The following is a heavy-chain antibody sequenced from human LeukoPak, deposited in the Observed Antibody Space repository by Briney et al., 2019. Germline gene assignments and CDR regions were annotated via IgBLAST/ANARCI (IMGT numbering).Heavy chain of an antibody. J-gene: IGHJ3*02. CDR2: ISSGSTAI. Sequence: GGSLRLSCAASGFTFSRYSMNWVRQAPGKGLEWVSYISSGSTAIYYADSVKGRFTISRDNAKNSLYLQMNSLRDEDTAPYYCARDPSAFDIWGQGTMVTVSS. CDR1: GFTFSRYS. CDR3: ARDPSAFDI. V-gene: IGHV3-48*02.